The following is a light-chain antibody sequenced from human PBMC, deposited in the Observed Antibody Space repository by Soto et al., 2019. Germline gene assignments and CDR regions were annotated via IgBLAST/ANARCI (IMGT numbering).Light chain of an antibody. V-gene: IGKV3-20*01. CDR1: QSVSSSY. Sequence: EIVLTQSSXTLSLSPGERATLSCRASQSVSSSYLAWYQQKPGQAPRLLIYAASSRATGIPDRFSGSGSGTDFTLTISRLEPEDFAVYYCQQYGSSPPYTFGQGTKLEIK. CDR2: AAS. J-gene: IGKJ2*01. CDR3: QQYGSSPPYT.